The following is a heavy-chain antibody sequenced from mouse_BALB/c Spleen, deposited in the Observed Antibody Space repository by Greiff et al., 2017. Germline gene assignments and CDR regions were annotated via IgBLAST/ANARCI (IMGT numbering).Heavy chain of an antibody. D-gene: IGHD3-2*02. Sequence: EVKLVESGGGLVKPGGSLKLSCAASGFTFSSYAMSWVRQTPEKRLEWVASISSGGSTYYPDSVKGRFTISRDNARNILYLQMSSLRSEDTAMYYCARGAQWYYAMDYWGQGTSVTVSS. J-gene: IGHJ4*01. CDR3: ARGAQWYYAMDY. CDR2: ISSGGST. V-gene: IGHV5-6-5*01. CDR1: GFTFSSYA.